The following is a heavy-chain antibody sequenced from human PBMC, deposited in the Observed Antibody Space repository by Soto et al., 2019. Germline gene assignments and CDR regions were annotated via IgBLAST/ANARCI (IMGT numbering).Heavy chain of an antibody. D-gene: IGHD3-3*01. CDR2: ISYDGSNK. V-gene: IGHV3-30*03. J-gene: IGHJ6*02. CDR1: GFTFSSYG. Sequence: GGSLRLSCAASGFTFSSYGMHWVRQAPGKGLEWVAVISYDGSNKYYADSVKGRFTISRDNAKNTLYLQMNSLRAEDTAVYYYSSTVEYYDFWSGAGDGMDVWGQGTTVTVSS. CDR3: SSTVEYYDFWSGAGDGMDV.